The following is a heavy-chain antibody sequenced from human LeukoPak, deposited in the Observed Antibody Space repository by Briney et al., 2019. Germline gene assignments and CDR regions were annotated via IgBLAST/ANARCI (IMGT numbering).Heavy chain of an antibody. CDR3: ARSQLLWFGELFYHFDY. CDR1: GGSISSSNW. V-gene: IGHV4-4*02. CDR2: IYHSGST. D-gene: IGHD3-10*01. J-gene: IGHJ4*02. Sequence: SGTLSLTCVVSGGSISSSNWWSWVRQPPGKGLEWIGEIYHSGSTNYNSSLKSRITISVDKSKNQFSLKLSSVTAADTAVYYCARSQLLWFGELFYHFDYWGQGTLVTVSS.